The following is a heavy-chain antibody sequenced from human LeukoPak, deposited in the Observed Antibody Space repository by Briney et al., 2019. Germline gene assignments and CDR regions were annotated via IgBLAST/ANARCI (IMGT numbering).Heavy chain of an antibody. V-gene: IGHV7-4-1*02. D-gene: IGHD6-13*01. Sequence: ASVKVSCKVSGYSLTTYAMNWVRQAPGQGLEWMGWIYTNTGNPTYTQGFTGRFVFSLDTSVSTTYLQISNLKAEDTAVYYCARGIPVYGSSWSYYFDYWGQGTLVTVSS. J-gene: IGHJ4*02. CDR1: GYSLTTYA. CDR2: IYTNTGNP. CDR3: ARGIPVYGSSWSYYFDY.